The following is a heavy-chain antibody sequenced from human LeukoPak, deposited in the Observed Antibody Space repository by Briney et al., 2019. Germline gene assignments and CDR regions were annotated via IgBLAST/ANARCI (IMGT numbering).Heavy chain of an antibody. CDR1: GGSLSNFY. J-gene: IGHJ5*02. V-gene: IGHV4-4*07. Sequence: PPETLSLSPAVSGGSLSNFYWSWVPQPAGKGLESIGRIYASGTTDYTPSLTSRVTLSLDTSNNQFSLKLSSVTAADTAVYYCARDDLTYYYGSRSYGWFDPWGQGTLVTVSS. CDR3: ARDDLTYYYGSRSYGWFDP. D-gene: IGHD3-10*01. CDR2: IYASGTT.